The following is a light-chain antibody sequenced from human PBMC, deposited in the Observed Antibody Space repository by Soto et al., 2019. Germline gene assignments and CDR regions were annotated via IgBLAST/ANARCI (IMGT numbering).Light chain of an antibody. J-gene: IGKJ1*01. Sequence: DIVMTQSPDSLAVSLGERATLSCRASQSVSSNLAWYQQKPGQAPRLLIYGASTRATGIPARFSGSGSGTEFTLTLSSLQSEDFAVYYCQQYNNWPPKTFGQGTKVEIK. V-gene: IGKV3-15*01. CDR1: QSVSSN. CDR3: QQYNNWPPKT. CDR2: GAS.